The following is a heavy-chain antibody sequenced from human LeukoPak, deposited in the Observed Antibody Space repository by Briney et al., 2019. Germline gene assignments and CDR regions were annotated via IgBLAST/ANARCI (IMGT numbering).Heavy chain of an antibody. CDR1: GFTFSDYY. D-gene: IGHD3-9*01. J-gene: IGHJ3*02. V-gene: IGHV3-11*04. CDR2: ISSSGSTI. Sequence: GGSLRLSCAASGFTFSDYYMSWIRQAPGKWLEWVSYISSSGSTIYYADSVKGRFTISRDNAKNSLYLQMNSLRAEDTAVYYCARVGYFDSSDAFDIWGQGTMVTVSS. CDR3: ARVGYFDSSDAFDI.